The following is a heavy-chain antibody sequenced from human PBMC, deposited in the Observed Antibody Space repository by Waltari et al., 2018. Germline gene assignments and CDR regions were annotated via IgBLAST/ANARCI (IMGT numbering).Heavy chain of an antibody. CDR1: GYTFTTYS. D-gene: IGHD1-1*01. CDR3: ARAGATWSDVNYFGLDV. CDR2: ISVYNGER. J-gene: IGHJ6*02. V-gene: IGHV1-18*01. Sequence: QVQLVQSGAEVKKPGASVKVSCKASGYTFTTYSINWVRQAPGQGLEWMGWISVYNGERNYAQEFQDRVIMTTDISASTAYMELRSLTSDDTAVFYCARAGATWSDVNYFGLDVWGQGTTVIVSS.